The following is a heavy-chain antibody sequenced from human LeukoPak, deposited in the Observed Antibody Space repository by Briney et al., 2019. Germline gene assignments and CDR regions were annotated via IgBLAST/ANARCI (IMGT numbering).Heavy chain of an antibody. J-gene: IGHJ4*02. Sequence: PGRSLRLSCAASGFTFSSYVMHWVRQAPGKGLEWVANIKKDGSEKYYVDSVKGRFTISRDNAKTSLYLQMNSLRAEDTAVYYCARDLSGVTGYTYGRGIDYWGQGTLVTVSS. CDR2: IKKDGSEK. CDR1: GFTFSSYV. D-gene: IGHD5-18*01. CDR3: ARDLSGVTGYTYGRGIDY. V-gene: IGHV3-7*01.